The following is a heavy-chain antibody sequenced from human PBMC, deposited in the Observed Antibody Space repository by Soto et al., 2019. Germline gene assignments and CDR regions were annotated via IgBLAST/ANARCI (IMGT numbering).Heavy chain of an antibody. V-gene: IGHV3-7*01. Sequence: HPGGSLRLSCEVSGFSFKTYWMSWVRQAPGKGLEWLANMNEDANTKYYVDSVKGRFTIWGDSAGKSLFLKMASLRAEDTAVYFCAAYNTSRHAAFDIWGRGTLVTVSS. CDR3: AAYNTSRHAAFDI. J-gene: IGHJ3*02. CDR2: MNEDANTK. D-gene: IGHD1-20*01. CDR1: GFSFKTYW.